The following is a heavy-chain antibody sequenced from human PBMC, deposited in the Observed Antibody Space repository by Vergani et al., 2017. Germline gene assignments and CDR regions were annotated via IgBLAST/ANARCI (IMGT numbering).Heavy chain of an antibody. J-gene: IGHJ5*02. CDR2: ISWNSNSI. D-gene: IGHD6-6*01. CDR3: AKDLGTSSGGGWFDP. CDR1: GFTSAGYA. Sequence: EVQLEESGGGLVLPGRSLRLSCVASGFTSAGYAMHWVRQAPGKGLEWVSGISWNSNSIGYADSVKGRFTISRDNAKTSLYLQMNSLRAEDTALYSCAKDLGTSSGGGWFDPWGQGTLVTVSS. V-gene: IGHV3-9*02.